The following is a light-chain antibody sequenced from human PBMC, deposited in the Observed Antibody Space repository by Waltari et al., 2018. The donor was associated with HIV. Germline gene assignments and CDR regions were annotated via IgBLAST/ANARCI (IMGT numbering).Light chain of an antibody. Sequence: EIVMTQSPAALSVSPGERVTLSCTARLLIYGASTRATGIPARFSGSGSGTQFTLTISSLQSEDFAVYYCQQNHDWPPTTFGQGTRLEIK. CDR2: GAS. J-gene: IGKJ5*01. V-gene: IGKV3-15*01. CDR3: QQNHDWPPTT.